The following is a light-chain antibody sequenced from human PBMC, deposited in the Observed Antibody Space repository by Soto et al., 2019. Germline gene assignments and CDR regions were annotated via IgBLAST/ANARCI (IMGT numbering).Light chain of an antibody. CDR3: QQYNTYSS. CDR1: QSIGSR. CDR2: KAS. V-gene: IGKV1-5*03. J-gene: IGKJ1*01. Sequence: DIQMTQSPSTLSASVGDRVTITCRASQSIGSRLAWYQQKPGKAPKLLLYKASSLESGVPSRFGGSGSGTEFILTISSLQPDDFATYYYQQYNTYSSFGQGTTVDIK.